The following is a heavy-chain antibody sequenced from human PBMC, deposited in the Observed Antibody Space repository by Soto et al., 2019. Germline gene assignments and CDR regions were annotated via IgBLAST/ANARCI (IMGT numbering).Heavy chain of an antibody. CDR3: ARGRSLLIGGRYDSSVYFDY. Sequence: VASVKVSCKASGYSVIGYGLSWVRQAPGQGIEWLGWISVYNGKTSYAQKFQDRVTITPDTSTSTVYMELRSLRSDDTAVYYCARGRSLLIGGRYDSSVYFDYWGEGKLVTVSS. D-gene: IGHD3-16*01. J-gene: IGHJ4*02. CDR1: GYSVIGYG. V-gene: IGHV1-18*01. CDR2: ISVYNGKT.